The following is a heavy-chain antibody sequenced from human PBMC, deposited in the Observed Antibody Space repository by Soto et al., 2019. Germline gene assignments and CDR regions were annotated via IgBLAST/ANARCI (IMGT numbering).Heavy chain of an antibody. D-gene: IGHD6-13*01. V-gene: IGHV3-30-3*01. CDR1: GVTFSSYA. Sequence: GGSLRLSCAASGVTFSSYAMHLVRQAPGKGLEWVAVISYDGSNKYYADSVKGRFTISRDNSKNTLYLQMNSLRAEDTAVYYCARVAAAGTWIFGAFDIWGQGTMVTVSS. CDR2: ISYDGSNK. CDR3: ARVAAAGTWIFGAFDI. J-gene: IGHJ3*02.